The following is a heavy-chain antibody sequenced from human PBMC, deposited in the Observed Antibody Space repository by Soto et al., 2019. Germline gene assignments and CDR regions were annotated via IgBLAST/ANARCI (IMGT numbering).Heavy chain of an antibody. CDR3: ARERSIAARPFYYYYGMDV. Sequence: ASVKVSCKASGYTFTGYYMHWVRQAPGQGLEWMGWINPNSGGTNYAQKFQGRVTMTRETSISTAYMELSRLRSDDTAVYYCARERSIAARPFYYYYGMDVWGQGTTVTVSS. J-gene: IGHJ6*02. D-gene: IGHD6-6*01. CDR2: INPNSGGT. V-gene: IGHV1-2*02. CDR1: GYTFTGYY.